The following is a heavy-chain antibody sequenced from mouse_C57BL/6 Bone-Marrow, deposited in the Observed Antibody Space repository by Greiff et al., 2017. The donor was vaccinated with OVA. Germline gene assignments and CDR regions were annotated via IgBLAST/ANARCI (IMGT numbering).Heavy chain of an antibody. V-gene: IGHV1-81*01. CDR2: IYPRSGNT. D-gene: IGHD4-1*01. J-gene: IGHJ4*01. CDR1: GYTFTSYG. CDR3: ARIWDHYAMDY. Sequence: VMLVESGAELARPGASVKLSCKASGYTFTSYGISWVKQRTGQGLEWIGEIYPRSGNTYYNEKFKGKATLTADKSSSTAYMELRSLTSEDSAVYFCARIWDHYAMDYWGQGTSVTVSS.